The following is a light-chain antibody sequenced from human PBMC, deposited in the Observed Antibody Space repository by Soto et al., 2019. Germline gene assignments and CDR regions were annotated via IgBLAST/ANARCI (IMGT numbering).Light chain of an antibody. V-gene: IGKV3-15*01. Sequence: EIVMTQSPATLSVSPGERVTVSCRASESVSSNLVWYQQKAGQAPRLLIYGASTRATGIPARFSGSGSGTEFTLTISTLQSEDVAIYYCQQYNSWPPYTFGQGTKLEI. CDR3: QQYNSWPPYT. J-gene: IGKJ2*01. CDR1: ESVSSN. CDR2: GAS.